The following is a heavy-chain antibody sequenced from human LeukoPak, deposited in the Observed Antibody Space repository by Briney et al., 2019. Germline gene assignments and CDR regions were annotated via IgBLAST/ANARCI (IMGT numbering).Heavy chain of an antibody. CDR1: GFTFSSYG. CDR2: IYSGGST. CDR3: ARDQDDSSGYQEV. V-gene: IGHV3-66*01. Sequence: GGSLRLSCAASGFTFSSYGMSWVRQAPGKGLEWVSVIYSGGSTYYADSVKGRFTISRDNSKNTLYLQMNSLRAEDTAVYYCARDQDDSSGYQEVWGQGTLVTVSS. D-gene: IGHD3-22*01. J-gene: IGHJ4*02.